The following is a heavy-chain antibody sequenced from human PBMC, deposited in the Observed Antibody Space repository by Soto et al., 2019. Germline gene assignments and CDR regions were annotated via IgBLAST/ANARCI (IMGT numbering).Heavy chain of an antibody. CDR1: GGSISSYY. D-gene: IGHD1-7*01. J-gene: IGHJ6*03. CDR2: IYYSGST. CDR3: ARVSYNWNYETYYYYYMDV. Sequence: PSETLSLTCTVSGGSISSYYWSWIRQPPGKGLEWIGYIYYSGSTNYNPSLKSRVTISVDTSKNQFSLKLSSVTAADTAVYYCARVSYNWNYETYYYYYMDVWGKGTTVTVS. V-gene: IGHV4-59*01.